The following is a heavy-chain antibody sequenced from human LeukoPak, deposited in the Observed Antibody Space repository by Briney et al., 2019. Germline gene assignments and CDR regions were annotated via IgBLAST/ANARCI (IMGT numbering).Heavy chain of an antibody. V-gene: IGHV3-7*03. D-gene: IGHD3-3*02. CDR2: IDGDGRQK. Sequence: GGSLRLSCIASGFSFTNYWMVWIRQAPGKGLEWVANIDGDGRQKDYVDSVKGRFTISRDNARNSLFLQLNSLRTEDTALYYCATDMAFSAFDIWGHGTMVIVSS. J-gene: IGHJ3*02. CDR3: ATDMAFSAFDI. CDR1: GFSFTNYW.